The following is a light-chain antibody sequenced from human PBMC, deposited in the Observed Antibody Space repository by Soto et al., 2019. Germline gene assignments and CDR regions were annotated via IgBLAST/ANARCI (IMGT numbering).Light chain of an antibody. CDR3: QQYKSYSPWT. CDR2: DAS. V-gene: IGKV1-5*01. J-gene: IGKJ1*01. CDR1: QSISSW. Sequence: DIQMTQSPSTLSASVLDIVATTVLGSQSISSWLAWYQQKPGKAPKLLIYDASSLESGVPSRFSGSGSGTEFTLTISSLQPDDFATYYCQQYKSYSPWTFGQGTKVDIK.